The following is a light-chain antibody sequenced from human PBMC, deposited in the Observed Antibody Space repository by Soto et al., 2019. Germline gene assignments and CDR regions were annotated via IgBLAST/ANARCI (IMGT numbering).Light chain of an antibody. CDR3: GAWDDSLNSDV. CDR1: TSNIANDY. V-gene: IGLV1-51*01. J-gene: IGLJ1*01. CDR2: DSY. Sequence: QSVLTQPPSVSAAPGNKVTISCSGSTSNIANDYVSWYQQLPGTAPKLLIYDSYKRPSGIPDRFSASTSGTSATLGITGIQTGDEADYYCGAWDDSLNSDVFGGGTKVTVL.